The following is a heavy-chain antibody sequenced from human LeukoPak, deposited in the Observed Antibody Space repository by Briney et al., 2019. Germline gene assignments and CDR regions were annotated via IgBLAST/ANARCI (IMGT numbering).Heavy chain of an antibody. Sequence: SVKVSCKASGFTLINSAVQWVRQARGQRLEWVGWIIVGSGQTRYAQKFQERVTITRDMSTSTAFLELSSLGSEDSAVYYCAAGDTLVRGVIIPFAPWGQGTLVTVSS. CDR3: AAGDTLVRGVIIPFAP. D-gene: IGHD3-10*01. J-gene: IGHJ5*02. V-gene: IGHV1-58*01. CDR2: IIVGSGQT. CDR1: GFTLINSA.